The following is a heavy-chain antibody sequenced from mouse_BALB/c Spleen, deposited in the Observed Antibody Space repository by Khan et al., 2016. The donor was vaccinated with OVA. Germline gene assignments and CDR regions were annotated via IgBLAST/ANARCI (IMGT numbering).Heavy chain of an antibody. CDR3: ARGNYYGYYVDY. CDR2: ISYSGGT. D-gene: IGHD1-1*01. CDR1: GYSITSGYA. Sequence: EVQLQESGPGLVKPSQSLSLTCTVTGYSITSGYAWNWIRQFPGNKLEWMGYISYSGGTSSNPSLKSRISITRDPSKNQFFLQLNSVTTEDTATYDCARGNYYGYYVDYWGQGTTLTVSS. V-gene: IGHV3-2*02. J-gene: IGHJ2*01.